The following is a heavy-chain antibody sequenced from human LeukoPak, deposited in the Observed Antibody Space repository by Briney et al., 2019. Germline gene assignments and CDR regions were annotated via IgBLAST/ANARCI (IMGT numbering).Heavy chain of an antibody. D-gene: IGHD6-13*01. V-gene: IGHV3-9*01. CDR1: GFTFDDYA. Sequence: GGSLRLSCAASGFTFDDYAMHWVRQAPGKGLEWVSGISWNSGSIGYADSVKGRFTISRDNAKNSLYLQMNSLRAEDTALYYCAKGYSSSWPNWFDPWGQGTLVTVSS. CDR3: AKGYSSSWPNWFDP. CDR2: ISWNSGSI. J-gene: IGHJ5*02.